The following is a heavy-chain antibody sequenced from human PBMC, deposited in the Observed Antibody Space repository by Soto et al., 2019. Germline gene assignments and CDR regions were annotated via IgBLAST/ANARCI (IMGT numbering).Heavy chain of an antibody. V-gene: IGHV3-11*06. CDR3: ARESVPGFYYGMDV. CDR2: ISGRSYT. J-gene: IGHJ6*02. Sequence: QVQLVESGGGLVKPGGSLRLSCAVSGFTFSDYYMIWIRQAPGKGLEWVSHISGRSYTNYADSVKGRFTTSRDDAKTSLYLQMNILRAEDTAIDYCARESVPGFYYGMDVWGQGTTVTVS. CDR1: GFTFSDYY.